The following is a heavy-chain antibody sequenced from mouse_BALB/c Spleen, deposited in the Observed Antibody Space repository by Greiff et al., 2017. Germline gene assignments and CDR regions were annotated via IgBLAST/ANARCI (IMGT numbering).Heavy chain of an antibody. D-gene: IGHD4-1*01. V-gene: IGHV5-12-1*01. CDR2: ISSGGGST. Sequence: VQLKESGGGLVKPGGSLKLSCAASGFAFSSYDMSWVRQTPEKRLEWVAYISSGGGSTYYPDTVKGRFTISRDNAKNTLYLQMSSLKSEDTAMYYCARHPTGTDFDYWGQGTTLTVSS. CDR3: ARHPTGTDFDY. J-gene: IGHJ2*01. CDR1: GFAFSSYD.